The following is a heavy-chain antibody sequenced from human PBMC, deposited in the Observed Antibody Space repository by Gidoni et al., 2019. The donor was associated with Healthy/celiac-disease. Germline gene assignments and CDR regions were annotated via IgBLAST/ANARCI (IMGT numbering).Heavy chain of an antibody. D-gene: IGHD4-17*01. CDR2: IWYDGSNK. Sequence: QVQLVESGGGVVQPGRSLRLSCAASGFTFSSYGMHWVRQAPGQGLEWVAVIWYDGSNKYYADSVKGRFTISRDNSKNTLYLQMNSLRAEDTAVYYCARDDYGFNFDYWGQGTLVTVSS. CDR1: GFTFSSYG. J-gene: IGHJ4*02. V-gene: IGHV3-33*01. CDR3: ARDDYGFNFDY.